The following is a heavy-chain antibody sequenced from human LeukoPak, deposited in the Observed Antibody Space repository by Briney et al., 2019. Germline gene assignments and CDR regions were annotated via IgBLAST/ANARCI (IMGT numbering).Heavy chain of an antibody. J-gene: IGHJ4*02. D-gene: IGHD2-8*01. V-gene: IGHV4-61*08. CDR2: IYYSGST. Sequence: SQTLSLTCTVSGGSISSGGYYWSWIRQPPGKGLEWIGYIYYSGSTNYIPSLKSRVTISVDTSKNQFSLKLSSVTAADTAVYYCARLIPGFVWYFDYWGQGTLVTVSS. CDR1: GGSISSGGYY. CDR3: ARLIPGFVWYFDY.